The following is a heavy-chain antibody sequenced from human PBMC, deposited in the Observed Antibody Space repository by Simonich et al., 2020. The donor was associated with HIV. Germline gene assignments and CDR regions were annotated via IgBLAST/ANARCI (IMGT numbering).Heavy chain of an antibody. J-gene: IGHJ4*02. D-gene: IGHD7-27*01. Sequence: VQLQQWGAGLLKPSETLSLTCAVYGGSFSGYYWSWIRQHPGKGLEWIGEINHGGSAKYNPSLKSRVPISVDTSKNQFSLKLSSVTAADTAVYYCASVRFELGGSDFDYWGQGTLVTVSS. CDR2: INHGGSA. CDR1: GGSFSGYY. V-gene: IGHV4-34*01. CDR3: ASVRFELGGSDFDY.